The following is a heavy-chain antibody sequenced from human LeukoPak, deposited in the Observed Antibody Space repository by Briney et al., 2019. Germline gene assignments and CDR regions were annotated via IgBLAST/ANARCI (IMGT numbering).Heavy chain of an antibody. J-gene: IGHJ4*02. Sequence: GGSLRLSCAASGFTFDDYAMHWVRQAPGRGLEWVSGINWNSDNIVYADSVKGRFTISRDNAKSSLFLQMNSLRPEDTAVYYCAKRYSSSWYNYWGQGTLVTVSS. CDR3: AKRYSSSWYNY. D-gene: IGHD6-13*01. CDR1: GFTFDDYA. CDR2: INWNSDNI. V-gene: IGHV3-9*01.